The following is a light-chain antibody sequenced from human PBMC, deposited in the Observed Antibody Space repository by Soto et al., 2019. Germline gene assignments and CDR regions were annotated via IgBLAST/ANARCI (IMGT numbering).Light chain of an antibody. V-gene: IGKV3-20*01. J-gene: IGKJ1*01. Sequence: EIVLTQSPDTLSLSPGEKATLSCRASQSVSGSHLAWCQHKHGQAPRLLIYGASSRATGIPDRFSGSGSGTDFTLTISGLETEDFAVYYCQQYGRSPQPFGQGTKVDIK. CDR1: QSVSGSH. CDR2: GAS. CDR3: QQYGRSPQP.